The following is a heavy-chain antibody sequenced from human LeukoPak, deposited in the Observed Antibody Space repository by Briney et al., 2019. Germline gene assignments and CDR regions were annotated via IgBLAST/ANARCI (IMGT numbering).Heavy chain of an antibody. CDR1: GFTFSSYE. V-gene: IGHV3-48*03. CDR2: ISSSGSTI. CDR3: ARDAGGRTQREGWFDP. D-gene: IGHD1-26*01. J-gene: IGHJ5*02. Sequence: PGGSLRLSCAASGFTFSSYEMNWVRQAPGKGLEWVSYISSSGSTIYYADSVKGRFTISRDNAKNSLYPQMNSLRAEDTAVYYCARDAGGRTQREGWFDPWGQGTLVTVSS.